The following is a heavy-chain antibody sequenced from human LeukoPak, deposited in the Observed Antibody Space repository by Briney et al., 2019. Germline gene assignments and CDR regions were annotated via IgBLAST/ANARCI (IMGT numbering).Heavy chain of an antibody. CDR3: ARDSTPTYYSGTYYFEY. Sequence: ASVKVSCKASGYTFAIYYMHWVRQAPGQGLERMGIINPSGGSTTYAQKFQDRVTMTRDPSTSTVYVELSSLRSEDTAVYYCARDSTPTYYSGTYYFEYWGQGTLVTVSS. CDR1: GYTFAIYY. V-gene: IGHV1-46*01. D-gene: IGHD1-26*01. CDR2: INPSGGST. J-gene: IGHJ4*02.